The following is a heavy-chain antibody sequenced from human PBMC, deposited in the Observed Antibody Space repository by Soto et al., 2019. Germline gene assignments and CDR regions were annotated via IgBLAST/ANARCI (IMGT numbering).Heavy chain of an antibody. V-gene: IGHV6-1*01. J-gene: IGHJ4*02. D-gene: IGHD6-19*01. CDR2: TYYRPKWYN. Sequence: SQTLSLTCAISGDSVSSNSAAWNWIRQSPSRGLEWLGRTYYRPKWYNDYAVSVKSRITINPDTSKNQFSLQLNSVTPEDTAVYYCARVPWYSSGWDLDYWGQGTLVTVSS. CDR3: ARVPWYSSGWDLDY. CDR1: GDSVSSNSAA.